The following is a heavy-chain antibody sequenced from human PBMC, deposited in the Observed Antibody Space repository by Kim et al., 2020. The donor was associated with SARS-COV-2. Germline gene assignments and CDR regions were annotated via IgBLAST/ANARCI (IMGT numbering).Heavy chain of an antibody. D-gene: IGHD6-19*01. CDR3: ARGDGWYGRGRNWFDP. Sequence: SETLSLTCAVYGGSFSGYYWSWIRQPPGKGLEWIGEINHSGSTNYNPSLKSRVTISVDTSKNQFSLKLSSVTAADTAVYYCARGDGWYGRGRNWFDPWGQGTLVTVSS. CDR2: INHSGST. V-gene: IGHV4-34*01. J-gene: IGHJ5*02. CDR1: GGSFSGYY.